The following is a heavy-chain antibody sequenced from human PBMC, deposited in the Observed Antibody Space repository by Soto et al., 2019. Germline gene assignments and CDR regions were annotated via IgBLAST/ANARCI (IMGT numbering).Heavy chain of an antibody. J-gene: IGHJ4*02. D-gene: IGHD2-21*02. CDR3: AKDRVRSSGGDCYNY. CDR2: ISYDGSNK. CDR1: GFTFSSYG. Sequence: QVQLVESGGGVVQPGRSLRLSCAASGFTFSSYGMHWVRQAPGKGLEWVAVISYDGSNKYCADSVKGRFTISRDNSKNTLYLQMNSLRAEDTAVYYCAKDRVRSSGGDCYNYWGQGTLVTVSS. V-gene: IGHV3-30*18.